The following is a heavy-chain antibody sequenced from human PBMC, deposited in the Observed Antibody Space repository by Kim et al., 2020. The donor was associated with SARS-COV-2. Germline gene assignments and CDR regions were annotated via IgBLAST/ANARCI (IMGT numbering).Heavy chain of an antibody. CDR1: GDSVSSNSAA. CDR3: VRRERNNYFGS. Sequence: SQTLSLTCVISGDSVSSNSAAWNWIRQSPLRGLEWLGRTYYRFKWYNDYAVSVKHRITINPDTSKNQFSLQLNSVTPEDTGLYYCVRRERNNYFGSWGQGTLVTVSS. V-gene: IGHV6-1*01. J-gene: IGHJ5*01. D-gene: IGHD1-1*01. CDR2: TYYRFKWYN.